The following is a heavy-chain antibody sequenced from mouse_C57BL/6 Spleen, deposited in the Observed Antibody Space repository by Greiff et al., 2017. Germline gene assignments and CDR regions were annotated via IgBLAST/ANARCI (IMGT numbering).Heavy chain of an antibody. V-gene: IGHV5-17*01. J-gene: IGHJ4*01. CDR3: ARRWGYGTVYYAMDY. CDR1: GFTFSDYG. Sequence: EVKLQESGGGLVKPGGSLKLSCAASGFTFSDYGMHWVRQAPEKGLEWVAYISSGSSTIYYADTVKGRFTISRDNAKNTLFLQMTSLRSEDTAMYYCARRWGYGTVYYAMDYWGQGTSVTVSS. CDR2: ISSGSSTI. D-gene: IGHD2-1*01.